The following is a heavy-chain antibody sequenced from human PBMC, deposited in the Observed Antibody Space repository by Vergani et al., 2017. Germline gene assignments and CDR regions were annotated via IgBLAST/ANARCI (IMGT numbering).Heavy chain of an antibody. Sequence: QVKVVQSGAEVKKSGASVKVSCKTSGYTFSNYYMHWVRQAPGQGLEWMGIINPSGGHTNYAQKFQGRGTMTRDTSTSTVYMVLSSMRSEDTAIYYCARGDYGILTGYRYWGEGTLVTVSA. V-gene: IGHV1-46*03. J-gene: IGHJ4*02. CDR3: ARGDYGILTGYRY. CDR2: INPSGGHT. CDR1: GYTFSNYY. D-gene: IGHD3-9*01.